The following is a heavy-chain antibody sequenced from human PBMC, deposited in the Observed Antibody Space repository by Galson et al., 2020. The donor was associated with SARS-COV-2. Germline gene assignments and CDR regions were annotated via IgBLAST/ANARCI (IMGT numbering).Heavy chain of an antibody. D-gene: IGHD6-19*01. CDR1: GFSFYNYG. CDR3: AKIAYTSGWMYYFDY. CDR2: IRYDGSNK. J-gene: IGHJ4*01. Sequence: GGSLRLSCAASGFSFYNYGMHWVRQAPGEGLEWMAFIRYDGSNKYYADSVKGRFTISRDDSKSMLYLEMNSLRAEDTALYYCAKIAYTSGWMYYFDYWGHGTLVTVSS. V-gene: IGHV3-30*02.